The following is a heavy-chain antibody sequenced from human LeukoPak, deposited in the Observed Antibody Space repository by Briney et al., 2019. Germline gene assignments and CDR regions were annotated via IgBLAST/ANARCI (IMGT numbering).Heavy chain of an antibody. CDR1: GFTVSSNY. V-gene: IGHV3-15*01. CDR3: TTGRRSGIFDY. CDR2: IKSKTDGGTT. Sequence: PGGSLRLSCAASGFTVSSNYMSWVRQAPGKGLEWVGRIKSKTDGGTTDYAAPVKGRFTISRDDSRNTLYLQMNSLKTEDTAVYYCTTGRRSGIFDYWGQGTLVTVSS. D-gene: IGHD2-15*01. J-gene: IGHJ4*02.